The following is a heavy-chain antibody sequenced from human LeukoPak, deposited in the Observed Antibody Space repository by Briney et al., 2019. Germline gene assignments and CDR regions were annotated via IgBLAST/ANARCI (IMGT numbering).Heavy chain of an antibody. Sequence: PSETLSLTSAVYSGSFSGYYWSWIRQPSGKGLEWIGEINHSGSTNYNPSLKRRVTISVDTSKNPFSLKLSSVTAADTAVYYCARSTEIGITFGGVTRGPNWFDPWGQGTLVTVSS. D-gene: IGHD3-16*01. CDR3: ARSTEIGITFGGVTRGPNWFDP. J-gene: IGHJ5*02. CDR2: INHSGST. CDR1: SGSFSGYY. V-gene: IGHV4-34*01.